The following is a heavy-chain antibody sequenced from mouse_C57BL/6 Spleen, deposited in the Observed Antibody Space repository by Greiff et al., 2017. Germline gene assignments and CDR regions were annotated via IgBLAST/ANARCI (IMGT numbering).Heavy chain of an antibody. D-gene: IGHD4-1*01. CDR3: ARGGTGTRYFDY. CDR1: GFTLSSYA. V-gene: IGHV5-4*01. J-gene: IGHJ2*01. CDR2: ISDGGSYT. Sequence: EVQRVESGGGLVKPGGSLKLSCAASGFTLSSYAMSWVRQTPEKRLEWVATISDGGSYTYYPDNVKGRFTISRDNAKNNLYLQMSHLKSEDTAMYYCARGGTGTRYFDYWGQGTTLTVSS.